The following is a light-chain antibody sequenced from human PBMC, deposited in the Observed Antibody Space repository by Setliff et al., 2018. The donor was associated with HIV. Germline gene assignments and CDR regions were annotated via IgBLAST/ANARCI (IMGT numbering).Light chain of an antibody. J-gene: IGLJ1*01. V-gene: IGLV2-14*01. CDR2: DVS. CDR1: SSDVGCYNH. Sequence: QSVLTQPASVSGSPGQSITISCTGTSSDVGCYNHVSWYQQHPGKAPKLMIYDVSKGPSGISNRFSGSKSGNTASLTISGLQAEDEADYYCSSYTSNSTYVFGTGTKVTVL. CDR3: SSYTSNSTYV.